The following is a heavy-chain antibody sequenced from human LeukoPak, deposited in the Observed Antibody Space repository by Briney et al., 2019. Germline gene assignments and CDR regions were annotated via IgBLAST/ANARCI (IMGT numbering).Heavy chain of an antibody. CDR1: GFTFSHYW. D-gene: IGHD3-22*01. CDR2: IKTNGSKK. V-gene: IGHV3-7*01. J-gene: IGHJ1*01. Sequence: GGPLTLSCDGSGFTFSHYWMGWVRQAPGKGLQGVANIKTNGSKKDYVDSVKGRFTISRDNAKNSLYLQMKSLRAEDTAVYYCATYSSLNRREFQYWGQGTLLTVSS. CDR3: ATYSSLNRREFQY.